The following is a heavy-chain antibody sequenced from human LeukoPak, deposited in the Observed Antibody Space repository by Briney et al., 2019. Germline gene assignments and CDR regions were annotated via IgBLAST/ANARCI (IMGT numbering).Heavy chain of an antibody. CDR2: TYYSGST. CDR1: GGSISDYY. CDR3: ARTAAGSGRESDY. V-gene: IGHV4-59*01. D-gene: IGHD6-13*01. Sequence: KPSETLSLTCTVSGGSISDYYWSWIRQPPGKGLEWIGYTYYSGSTNCNPSLKSRVTISVDTSKNQFSLKLSSVTAADTTVYYCARTAAGSGRESDYWGQGTLVTVSS. J-gene: IGHJ4*02.